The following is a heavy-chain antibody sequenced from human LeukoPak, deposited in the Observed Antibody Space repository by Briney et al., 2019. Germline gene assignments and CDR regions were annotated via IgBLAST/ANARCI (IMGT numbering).Heavy chain of an antibody. V-gene: IGHV4-4*07. D-gene: IGHD3-22*01. CDR1: GASVTSYY. J-gene: IGHJ3*02. Sequence: SETLSLPCTVSGASVTSYYWRWIRQPAGKGLEWIGRLYISETNYNPSLGSRVTMSVDTSKNQLSLKLTSVTAADTAVYYCARDGGYPVVGAFDIWGQGTMVSVSS. CDR2: LYISET. CDR3: ARDGGYPVVGAFDI.